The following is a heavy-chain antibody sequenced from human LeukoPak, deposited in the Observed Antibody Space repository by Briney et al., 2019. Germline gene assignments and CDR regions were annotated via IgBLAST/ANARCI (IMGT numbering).Heavy chain of an antibody. D-gene: IGHD2-15*01. Sequence: GGSLRLSCAASGFTFSSYWMSWVRQAPGKGLEWVANIKQDGSEKYYVDSVKGRFTISRDNAKNSLYLQMNSLRAEDTAVYYCARTPLYCSGGSCYPEISDYWGQGTLVTVSS. J-gene: IGHJ4*02. CDR1: GFTFSSYW. CDR2: IKQDGSEK. CDR3: ARTPLYCSGGSCYPEISDY. V-gene: IGHV3-7*01.